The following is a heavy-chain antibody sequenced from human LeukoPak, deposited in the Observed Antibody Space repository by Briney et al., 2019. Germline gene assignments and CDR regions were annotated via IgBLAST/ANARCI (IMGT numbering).Heavy chain of an antibody. Sequence: ASVKVSCKVSGYTLTELSMHWVRQAPGKGLEWMGGFDPEDGETIYAQKFQGRVTMTEDTSTDTAYMELSSLRSEDTAVYYCATSGQMRVAATLDYWGQGTLVTVSS. J-gene: IGHJ4*02. V-gene: IGHV1-24*01. CDR3: ATSGQMRVAATLDY. CDR1: GYTLTELS. CDR2: FDPEDGET. D-gene: IGHD2-15*01.